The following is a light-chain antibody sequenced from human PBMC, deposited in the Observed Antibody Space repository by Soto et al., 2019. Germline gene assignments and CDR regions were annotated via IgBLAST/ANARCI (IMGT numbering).Light chain of an antibody. J-gene: IGLJ1*01. CDR1: DSNIGSNS. CDR3: AAWDDSLRACV. CDR2: YNN. V-gene: IGLV1-47*02. Sequence: QSALTQEPSASGTAGQAVTISCPGSDSNIGSNSVYWYQHLPKTAPKLLIYYNNQRPSGVPDRFSGSRSGTSASLAISGIRSEDEADYYCAAWDDSLRACVFGTGTKVTVL.